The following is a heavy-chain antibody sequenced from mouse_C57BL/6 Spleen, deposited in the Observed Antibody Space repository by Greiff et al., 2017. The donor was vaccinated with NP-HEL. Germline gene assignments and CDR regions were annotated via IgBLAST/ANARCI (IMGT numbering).Heavy chain of an antibody. V-gene: IGHV1-64*01. CDR3: ARGGLEYFDV. J-gene: IGHJ1*03. CDR2: IHPNSGST. D-gene: IGHD1-1*02. Sequence: QVQLQQPGAELVKPGASVKLSCKASGYTFTSYWMHWVKQRPGQGLEWIGMIHPNSGSTNYNEKFKRKATLTVDKSSSTAYMQLSSLTSEDSAVYYFARGGLEYFDVWGTGTTVTVSS. CDR1: GYTFTSYW.